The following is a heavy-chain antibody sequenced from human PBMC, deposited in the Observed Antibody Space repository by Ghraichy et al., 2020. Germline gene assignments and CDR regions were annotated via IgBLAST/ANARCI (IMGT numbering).Heavy chain of an antibody. CDR1: GFTFSSYA. CDR3: AKGTTVTGACDY. V-gene: IGHV3-23*01. D-gene: IGHD4-17*01. CDR2: ISGYGAST. Sequence: GESLNISCAASGFTFSSYAMSWVRQAPGKGLEWVSVISGYGASTYYADSVKGRFTISRDNSKNTLYLQMNSLRAEDTAVYYCAKGTTVTGACDYWGQGTLVTVSS. J-gene: IGHJ4*02.